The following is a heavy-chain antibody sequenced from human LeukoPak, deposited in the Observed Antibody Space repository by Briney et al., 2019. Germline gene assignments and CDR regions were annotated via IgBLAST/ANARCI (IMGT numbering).Heavy chain of an antibody. D-gene: IGHD3-3*01. J-gene: IGHJ4*02. CDR1: GYTFTSYG. V-gene: IGHV1-18*01. CDR2: ISAYNGNT. Sequence: GASVKVSCTASGYTFTSYGISWVRQAPGQGLEWMGWISAYNGNTNYAQKLQGRVTMTTDTSTSTAYMELRSLRSDYTAVYYCARVGTIFGVVITQVDYWGQGTLVTVSS. CDR3: ARVGTIFGVVITQVDY.